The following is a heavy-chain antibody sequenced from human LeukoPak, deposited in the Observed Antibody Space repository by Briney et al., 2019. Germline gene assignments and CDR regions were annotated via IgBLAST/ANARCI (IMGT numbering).Heavy chain of an antibody. J-gene: IGHJ4*02. CDR2: INSDGSST. Sequence: PGGSLRLSCAASGFTFSSYWMHWVRQAPGKGLVWVSRINSDGSSTSYADSVKGRFTISRDNAENSLYLQMNSLRAEDTAVYYCARGAYGDGYYFDSWGQGTLVTVSS. CDR1: GFTFSSYW. V-gene: IGHV3-74*01. CDR3: ARGAYGDGYYFDS. D-gene: IGHD4-17*01.